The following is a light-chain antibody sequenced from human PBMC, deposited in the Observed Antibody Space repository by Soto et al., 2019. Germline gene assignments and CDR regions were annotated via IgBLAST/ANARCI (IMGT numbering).Light chain of an antibody. CDR1: SSDVGGYNY. V-gene: IGLV2-14*03. CDR3: SSYTTSNTRQIV. J-gene: IGLJ1*01. CDR2: DVT. Sequence: LNEPGSVYGSTGRCMTFSCKGTSSDVGGYNYVSWYQHHPGKAPKLTIYDVTNRPSGVSNPFSGSKSGNTASLTISGLQPEDEADYYCSSYTTSNTRQIVFGTGTKVTVL.